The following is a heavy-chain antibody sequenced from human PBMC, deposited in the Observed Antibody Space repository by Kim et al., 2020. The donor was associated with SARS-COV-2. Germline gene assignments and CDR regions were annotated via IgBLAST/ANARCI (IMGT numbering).Heavy chain of an antibody. CDR3: ARGFPSSSFYYYYYYGMDV. CDR1: GGSFSGYY. J-gene: IGHJ6*02. CDR2: INHSGST. D-gene: IGHD6-13*01. V-gene: IGHV4-34*01. Sequence: SETLSLTCAVYGGSFSGYYWSWIRQPPGKGLEWIGEINHSGSTNYNPSLKSRVTISVDTSKNQFSLQLSSVTAADTAVYYCARGFPSSSFYYYYYYGMDVWGQGTTVTVSS.